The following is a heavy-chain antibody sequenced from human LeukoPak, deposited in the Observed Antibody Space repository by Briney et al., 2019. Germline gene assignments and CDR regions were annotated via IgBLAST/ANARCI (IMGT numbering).Heavy chain of an antibody. CDR2: IYTSGST. Sequence: PAETLSLTCTASGGSISSGSYYWSWIRHPPGKELEWIGRIYTSGSTNYNPSLKSRVTISVDTSKNHFSLKLSSVTAADTAVYYCARDAVGATTKGFDYWGQGTLVTVSS. CDR3: ARDAVGATTKGFDY. CDR1: GGSISSGSYY. J-gene: IGHJ4*02. D-gene: IGHD1-26*01. V-gene: IGHV4-61*02.